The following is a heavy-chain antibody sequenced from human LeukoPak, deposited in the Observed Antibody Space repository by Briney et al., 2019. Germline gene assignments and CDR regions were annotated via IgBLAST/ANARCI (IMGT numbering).Heavy chain of an antibody. V-gene: IGHV3-23*01. D-gene: IGHD6-13*01. CDR2: ISGSGGTA. Sequence: GGSLRLSCAASGFTSDNFAMSWVHQAPGKGLEWVSEISGSGGTAYYADSLKGRFTISRDNSNNTLYLQMNSLRVEDTALYYCAKGKVAAAARFDYWGQGILVTVTS. J-gene: IGHJ4*02. CDR1: GFTSDNFA. CDR3: AKGKVAAAARFDY.